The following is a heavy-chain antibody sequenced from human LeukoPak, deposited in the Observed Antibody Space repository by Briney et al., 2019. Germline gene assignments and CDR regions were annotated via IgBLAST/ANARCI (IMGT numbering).Heavy chain of an antibody. CDR1: IGLQCLC. Sequence: SVTESLLCTLWIGLQCLCHGRGPPGPRGGGGEGIGYIYYSGSTNYNPSLKSRVTISVDTSKIQFSLKLSSVTAADTAVYYCARRTDYGGNSFSAFDIWGQGTMVTVSS. J-gene: IGHJ3*02. CDR2: IYYSGST. CDR3: ARRTDYGGNSFSAFDI. D-gene: IGHD4-23*01. V-gene: IGHV4-59*08.